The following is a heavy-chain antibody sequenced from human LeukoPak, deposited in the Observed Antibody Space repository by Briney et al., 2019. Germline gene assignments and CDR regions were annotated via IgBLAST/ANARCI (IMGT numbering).Heavy chain of an antibody. V-gene: IGHV3-21*01. J-gene: IGHJ5*02. Sequence: GGSLRLSCAASGFTFSSYSMNWVRQAPGKGLEWVSSISSSSSYIYYADSVKGRFTISRDNAKNSLYLQMNSLRAEDTAVYYCARGGEEVTGYEYWFGPWGQGTLVTVSS. CDR3: ARGGEEVTGYEYWFGP. D-gene: IGHD3-16*01. CDR2: ISSSSSYI. CDR1: GFTFSSYS.